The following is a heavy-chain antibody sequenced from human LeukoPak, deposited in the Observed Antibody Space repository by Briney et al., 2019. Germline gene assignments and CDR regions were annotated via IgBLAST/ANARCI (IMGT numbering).Heavy chain of an antibody. CDR1: GFTFSSYW. CDR3: ARVNYYDSSGYYYPLIDY. J-gene: IGHJ4*02. CDR2: INSDGSST. V-gene: IGHV3-74*01. Sequence: PGGSLRLSCAASGFTFSSYWMHWVRHAPGKGLVWVSRINSDGSSTSYADSVKGRFTISRDNAKNTLYLQMNSLRAEDTAVYYCARVNYYDSSGYYYPLIDYWGQGTLVTVSS. D-gene: IGHD3-22*01.